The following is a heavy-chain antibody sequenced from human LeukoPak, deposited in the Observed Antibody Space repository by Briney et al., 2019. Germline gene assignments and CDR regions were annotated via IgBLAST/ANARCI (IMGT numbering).Heavy chain of an antibody. CDR3: ATTGDPVVPAAVYWFDP. CDR1: GYTLTELS. Sequence: GASVKVSCKVSGYTLTELSMHWVRQAPGKGLEWMGGFDPEDGETIYAQKFQGRVTMTEDTSTDTAYMELSSLRSEDTAVYYCATTGDPVVPAAVYWFDPWGQGTLVTVSS. V-gene: IGHV1-24*01. J-gene: IGHJ5*02. CDR2: FDPEDGET. D-gene: IGHD2-2*01.